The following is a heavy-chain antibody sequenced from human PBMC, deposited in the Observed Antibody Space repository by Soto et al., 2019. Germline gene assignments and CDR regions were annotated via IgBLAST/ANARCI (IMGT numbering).Heavy chain of an antibody. CDR2: IVVGSGNT. D-gene: IGHD2-21*01. Sequence: QMQLVQSGPEVKKPGTSVKVSCKASGFTFTSSAMQWVRQARGQRLEWIGWIVVGSGNTNYAQKFQVRVTITRDMSTSTAYMELSSLRSEDTAVYYCAAAPDSRYYYYGMDVWGQGTTVTVSS. J-gene: IGHJ6*02. CDR3: AAAPDSRYYYYGMDV. V-gene: IGHV1-58*02. CDR1: GFTFTSSA.